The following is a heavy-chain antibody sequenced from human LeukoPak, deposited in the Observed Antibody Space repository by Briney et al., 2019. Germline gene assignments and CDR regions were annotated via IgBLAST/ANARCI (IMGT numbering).Heavy chain of an antibody. V-gene: IGHV3-30-3*01. CDR2: ISYDGNNK. J-gene: IGHJ6*02. CDR1: GFTFSSYA. CDR3: ARGLGGYGMDV. Sequence: PGGSLRLSCAASGFTFSSYAMHWVRQAPGKGLEGVAVISYDGNNKYYADSVKGRFTISRDNSKNTLYLQMISLRAEDTAVYYCARGLGGYGMDVWGQGTTVTV. D-gene: IGHD3-16*01.